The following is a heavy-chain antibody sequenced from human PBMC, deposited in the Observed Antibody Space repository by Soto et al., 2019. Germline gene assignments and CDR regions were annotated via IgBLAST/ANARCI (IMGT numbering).Heavy chain of an antibody. CDR1: GFTFSNYG. D-gene: IGHD3-22*01. Sequence: PGGSLRLSCAASGFTFSNYGMHWVRQAPGKGLEWVAIIAYDGTNTYYAESVKGRFTISRDNSKNTLYLQMNSLRDEDTAVYYCAKDDGTFLYDTRGSTLDYWGQGTLVTVSS. CDR3: AKDDGTFLYDTRGSTLDY. J-gene: IGHJ4*02. CDR2: IAYDGTNT. V-gene: IGHV3-30*18.